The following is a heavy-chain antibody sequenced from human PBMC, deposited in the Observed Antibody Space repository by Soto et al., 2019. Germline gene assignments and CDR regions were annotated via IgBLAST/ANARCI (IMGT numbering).Heavy chain of an antibody. D-gene: IGHD3-16*01. CDR1: GSTFTAYY. J-gene: IGHJ6*02. V-gene: IGHV1-2*02. CDR3: ARGLRGDSYGGLDV. Sequence: DSVRRSCKPSGSTFTAYYIHWVLQALGQGLEWMGWLNPNSGGTNYVQKFQVRVTMTRDTSSNTAYMELSSLRFNDTAVYYCARGLRGDSYGGLDVWGQGTTVTVSS. CDR2: LNPNSGGT.